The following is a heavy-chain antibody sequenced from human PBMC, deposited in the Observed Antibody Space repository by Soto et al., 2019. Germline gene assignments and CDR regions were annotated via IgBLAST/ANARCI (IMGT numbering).Heavy chain of an antibody. CDR2: IYYSGST. D-gene: IGHD2-2*01. CDR1: GGSISSSSYS. Sequence: QLQLQESGPRLVKPSETLSLTCSVSGGSISSSSYSWGWIRQPPGKGLEWIGTIYYSGSTHYNPSLGGRVAISADTPNTQLALMLSSVTAADTAVYYCGRQPGHCGSTTCFGYYSVDVWGQGTTVTVS. CDR3: GRQPGHCGSTTCFGYYSVDV. V-gene: IGHV4-39*01. J-gene: IGHJ6*02.